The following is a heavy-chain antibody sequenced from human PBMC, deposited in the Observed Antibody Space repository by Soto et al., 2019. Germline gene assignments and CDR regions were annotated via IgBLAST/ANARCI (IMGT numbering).Heavy chain of an antibody. CDR2: ISGSGGST. CDR1: GFTFSSYA. V-gene: IGHV3-23*01. Sequence: GGSLRLSCAASGFTFSSYAMSWVRQAPGKGLEWVSAISGSGGSTYYADSVKGRFTISRDNSKNTLYLQMNSLRAEDTAVYYCAKDRGVRVGARGGYFQHWGQGTLVTVSS. J-gene: IGHJ1*01. D-gene: IGHD1-26*01. CDR3: AKDRGVRVGARGGYFQH.